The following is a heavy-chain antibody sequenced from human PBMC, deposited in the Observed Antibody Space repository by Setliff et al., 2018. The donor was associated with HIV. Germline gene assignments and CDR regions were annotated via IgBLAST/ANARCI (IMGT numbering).Heavy chain of an antibody. CDR2: INPRGETT. CDR3: TRVAVITDDAFDV. J-gene: IGHJ3*01. D-gene: IGHD3-16*01. Sequence: ASVKVSCKASGDTFNNYYIYWVRQAPGQGLEWMGMINPRGETTNYAQKFQGRVTMTRDTSTSTVYMELSSLRSEDTAFYYCTRVAVITDDAFDVWGKGTTVTVSS. CDR1: GDTFNNYY. V-gene: IGHV1-46*02.